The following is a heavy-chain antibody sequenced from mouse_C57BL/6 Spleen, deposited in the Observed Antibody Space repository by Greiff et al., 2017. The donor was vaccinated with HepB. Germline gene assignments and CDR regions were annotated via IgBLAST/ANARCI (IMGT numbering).Heavy chain of an antibody. CDR1: GYAFSSYW. CDR2: IYPGDGDT. D-gene: IGHD1-1*01. J-gene: IGHJ1*03. Sequence: QVQLQQSGAELVKPGASVKISCKASGYAFSSYWMNWVKQRPGKGLEWIGQIYPGDGDTNYNGKFKGKATLTADKSSSTAYMQLSSLTSEDSAVYFCARDYGSSYGYWYFDVWGTGTTVTVSS. CDR3: ARDYGSSYGYWYFDV. V-gene: IGHV1-80*01.